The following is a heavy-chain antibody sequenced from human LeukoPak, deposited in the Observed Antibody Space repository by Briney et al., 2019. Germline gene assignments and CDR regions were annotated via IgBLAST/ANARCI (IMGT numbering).Heavy chain of an antibody. Sequence: ASVKVSCKASGYTFTSYGISWVRQAPGQGLEWMGWISAYNGNTNYAQKFQGRVTMTRDTSISTAYMELSRLRSDDTAVYYCARDPYDILGRDAFDIWGQGTMVTVSS. CDR1: GYTFTSYG. D-gene: IGHD3-9*01. CDR3: ARDPYDILGRDAFDI. J-gene: IGHJ3*02. V-gene: IGHV1-18*01. CDR2: ISAYNGNT.